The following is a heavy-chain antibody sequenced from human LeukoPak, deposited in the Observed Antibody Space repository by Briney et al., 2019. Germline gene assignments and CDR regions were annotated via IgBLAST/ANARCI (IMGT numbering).Heavy chain of an antibody. D-gene: IGHD6-19*01. Sequence: GGSLRLSCAASGFTFSSYAMSWVRQAPGKGLEWVSSISGSGTNTDYADSVKGRFTISRDNSKNTLYLQMNSLRAEDTAVYYCAKDDAVALVLSGYWGQGTLVTVSS. CDR3: AKDDAVALVLSGY. CDR2: ISGSGTNT. V-gene: IGHV3-23*01. J-gene: IGHJ4*02. CDR1: GFTFSSYA.